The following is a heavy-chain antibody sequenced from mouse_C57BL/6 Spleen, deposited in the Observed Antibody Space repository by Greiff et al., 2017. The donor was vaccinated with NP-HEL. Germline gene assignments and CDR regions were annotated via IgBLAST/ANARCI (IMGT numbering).Heavy chain of an antibody. V-gene: IGHV14-3*01. J-gene: IGHJ3*01. CDR3: SPFSTTVVPASFAY. CDR1: GFNIKNTY. Sequence: VQLQQSVAELVRPGASVKLSCTASGFNIKNTYMHWVKQRPEQGLAWIGRIDPANGNTQYDPKFQGKATITADTSANTAYLQLSSLTSEDTAIYYCSPFSTTVVPASFAYWGQGTLVTVSA. D-gene: IGHD1-1*01. CDR2: IDPANGNT.